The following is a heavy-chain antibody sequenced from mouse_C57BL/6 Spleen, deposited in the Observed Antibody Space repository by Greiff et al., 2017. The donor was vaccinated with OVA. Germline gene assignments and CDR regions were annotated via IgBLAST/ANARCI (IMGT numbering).Heavy chain of an antibody. Sequence: QVQLQQPGAELVMPGASVKLSCKASGYTFTSYWMHWVKQRPGQGLEWIGEIDPSDSYTNYNQKFKGKSTLTVDKSSSTAYRQLSSLTSEDSAVYYCARELRGYAMDYWGQGTSVTVSS. D-gene: IGHD1-1*01. CDR2: IDPSDSYT. J-gene: IGHJ4*01. CDR1: GYTFTSYW. CDR3: ARELRGYAMDY. V-gene: IGHV1-69*01.